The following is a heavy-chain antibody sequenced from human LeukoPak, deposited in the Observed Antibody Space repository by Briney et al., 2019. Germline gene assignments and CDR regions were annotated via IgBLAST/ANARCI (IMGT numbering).Heavy chain of an antibody. CDR3: AKDTYSTSPYYFDY. Sequence: GGSLRLSCAAAGFTFNNYAMSCVRQAPGKGLKWVSRISSGGSTYYADSVKGRFTISRDNSKNTLYLQMSSLRAEDTAVYYCAKDTYSTSPYYFDYWGQGTLVTVSS. J-gene: IGHJ4*02. CDR2: ISSGGST. V-gene: IGHV3-23*01. D-gene: IGHD1-26*01. CDR1: GFTFNNYA.